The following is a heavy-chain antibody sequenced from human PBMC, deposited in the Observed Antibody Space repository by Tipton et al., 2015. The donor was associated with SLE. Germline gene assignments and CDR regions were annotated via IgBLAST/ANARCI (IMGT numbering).Heavy chain of an antibody. J-gene: IGHJ6*02. CDR3: AATVTTDYGMDV. D-gene: IGHD4-17*01. V-gene: IGHV7-4-1*02. CDR1: GYTFTSHN. Sequence: QLVQSGAEVKKPGDSVKVSCKASGYTFTSHNMNWVRQAPGQGLEWMAWISTKTGNPTCAQGFTGWFVFSLDTSVNTAYLQISSLEAEDTAVYYCAATVTTDYGMDVWGQGTTVTVSS. CDR2: ISTKTGNP.